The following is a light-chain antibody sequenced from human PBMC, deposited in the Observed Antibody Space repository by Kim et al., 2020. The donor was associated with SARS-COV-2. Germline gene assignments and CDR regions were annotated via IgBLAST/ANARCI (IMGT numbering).Light chain of an antibody. CDR2: GKN. CDR1: SLRSYY. Sequence: VALGQTVRITCQGDSLRSYYAAWYQQKPGQAPILVIYGKNNRPSGIPDRFSGSSSGNTASLTITGTQAGDEADYYCNSRDSNDNVVFGGGTQLTVL. J-gene: IGLJ2*01. CDR3: NSRDSNDNVV. V-gene: IGLV3-19*01.